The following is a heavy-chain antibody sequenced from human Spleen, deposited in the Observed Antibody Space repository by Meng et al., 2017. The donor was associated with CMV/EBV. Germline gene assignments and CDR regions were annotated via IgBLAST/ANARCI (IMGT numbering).Heavy chain of an antibody. CDR1: GGSVSGCY. J-gene: IGHJ1*01. CDR2: INNSRST. V-gene: IGHV4-34*01. CDR3: ARGLPGYYNRYFQH. Sequence: AVCGGSVSGCYRSGIRQPPGKGLEWIGEINNSRSTNYNQSLKSRVTISVDTSKNQFSLKLSSATAADTAVYYCARGLPGYYNRYFQHWGQGTLVTVSS. D-gene: IGHD3-9*01.